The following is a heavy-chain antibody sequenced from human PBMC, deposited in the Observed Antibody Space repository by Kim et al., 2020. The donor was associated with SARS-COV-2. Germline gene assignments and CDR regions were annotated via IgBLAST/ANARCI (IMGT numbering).Heavy chain of an antibody. CDR3: ANPTKTGVAVAGGIY. Sequence: GSLRLSCVASGFPFGSYSLSWVRQAPGKGLEWVSSLTPNGDTYYTDSVKGRFTISRENFKNTLYLQMGSLRAEDTAVYYCANPTKTGVAVAGGIYWGRGTLVTVSS. J-gene: IGHJ4*02. D-gene: IGHD6-19*01. CDR1: GFPFGSYS. V-gene: IGHV3-23*01. CDR2: LTPNGDT.